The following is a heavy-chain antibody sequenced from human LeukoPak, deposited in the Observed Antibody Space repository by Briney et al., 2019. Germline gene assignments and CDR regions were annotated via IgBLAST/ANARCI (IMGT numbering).Heavy chain of an antibody. V-gene: IGHV3-11*05. CDR1: GFPFSAYY. J-gene: IGHJ4*02. CDR3: AREDFFTPHS. Sequence: PGGSLRLSCAASGFPFSAYYMTWIRQAPGKGLEWVSSIGFSSIGYSSDHLKYADSVKGRFTISRDNAKNSLFLQMDSLRAEDTAVYFCAREDFFTPHSWGQGTLVTV. D-gene: IGHD3/OR15-3a*01. CDR2: IGFSSIGYSSDHL.